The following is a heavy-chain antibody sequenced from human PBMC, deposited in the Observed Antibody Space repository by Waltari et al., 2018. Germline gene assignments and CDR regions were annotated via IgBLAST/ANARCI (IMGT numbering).Heavy chain of an antibody. J-gene: IGHJ5*02. D-gene: IGHD3-16*01. Sequence: EGQLVESGGAFVQPGGSLRLSCADTGSIFSFFWMYWIRQAPGKGLVWVSRINADGTTKTYADSVQGRFTISRDNVKSILYLEMNALRPEDTAVYYCARDPRNLGLDPWGLGTLVTVSS. CDR3: ARDPRNLGLDP. CDR1: GSIFSFFW. V-gene: IGHV3-74*03. CDR2: INADGTTK.